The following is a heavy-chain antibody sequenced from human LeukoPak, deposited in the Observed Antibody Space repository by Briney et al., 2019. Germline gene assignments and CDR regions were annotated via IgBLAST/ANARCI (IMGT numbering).Heavy chain of an antibody. CDR3: AREGYQLLTAFDY. V-gene: IGHV3-30-3*01. D-gene: IGHD2-2*01. CDR1: GFTFSSYA. J-gene: IGHJ4*02. CDR2: ISYDGSNK. Sequence: GGSLRLSCAAPGFTFSSYAMHWVRQAPGKGLEWVAVISYDGSNKYYADSVKGRFTISRDNSKNTLYLQMNSLRAEDTAVYYCAREGYQLLTAFDYWGQGTLVTVSS.